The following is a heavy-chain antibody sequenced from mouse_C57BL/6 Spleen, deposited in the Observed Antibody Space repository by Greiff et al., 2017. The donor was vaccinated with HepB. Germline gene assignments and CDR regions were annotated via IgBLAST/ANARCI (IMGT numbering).Heavy chain of an antibody. Sequence: EVNVVESGGGLVKPGGSLKLSCAASGFTFSSYAMSWVRQTPEKRLEWVATISDGGSYTYYPDNVKGRFTISRDNAKNNLYLQMSHLKSEDTAMYYCAREPFDYGSSSFAYWGQGTLVTVSA. CDR3: AREPFDYGSSSFAY. CDR1: GFTFSSYA. CDR2: ISDGGSYT. D-gene: IGHD1-1*01. J-gene: IGHJ3*01. V-gene: IGHV5-4*01.